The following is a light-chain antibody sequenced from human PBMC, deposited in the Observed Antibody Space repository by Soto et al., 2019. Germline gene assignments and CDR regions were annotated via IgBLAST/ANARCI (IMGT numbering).Light chain of an antibody. CDR3: RSYTSSSTGVV. CDR1: SSDVGGYNY. CDR2: DVS. Sequence: LTQPASVSGSPGQSITISCTGTSSDVGGYNYVSWYQQHPGKAPKLMIYDVSNRPSGVSNRFSGSKSGNTASLTISGLQAEDEADYYCRSYTSSSTGVVFGGGTKLNVL. J-gene: IGLJ2*01. V-gene: IGLV2-14*01.